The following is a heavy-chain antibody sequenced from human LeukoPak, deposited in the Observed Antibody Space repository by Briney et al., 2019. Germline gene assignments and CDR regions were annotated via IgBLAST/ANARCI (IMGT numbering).Heavy chain of an antibody. CDR1: GFTFDDYA. V-gene: IGHV3-9*01. D-gene: IGHD3-22*01. CDR2: ISWNSGSI. CDR3: AKSRGAYYYDSSGYPFDY. Sequence: GGSLRLSCAASGFTFDDYAMPWVRQPPGKGLEWVSGISWNSGSIGYADSVKGRFTISRDNAKNSLYLQMNSLRSEDTALYYCAKSRGAYYYDSSGYPFDYWGQGTLVTVSS. J-gene: IGHJ4*02.